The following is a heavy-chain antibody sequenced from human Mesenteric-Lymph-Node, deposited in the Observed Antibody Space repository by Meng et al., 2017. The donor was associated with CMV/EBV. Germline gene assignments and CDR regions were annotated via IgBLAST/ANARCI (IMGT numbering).Heavy chain of an antibody. CDR2: INPSGDTT. CDR1: GYTFTGYY. D-gene: IGHD6-13*01. CDR3: ARVGIAAGRREDY. Sequence: ASVKVSCKASGYTFTGYYMHWVRQAPGQGLEWMARINPSGDTTTYAQKLQGRVALTRDTSTTTVSLELTSLRSEDTAVYYCARVGIAAGRREDYWGQGTLVTVSS. V-gene: IGHV1-46*04. J-gene: IGHJ4*02.